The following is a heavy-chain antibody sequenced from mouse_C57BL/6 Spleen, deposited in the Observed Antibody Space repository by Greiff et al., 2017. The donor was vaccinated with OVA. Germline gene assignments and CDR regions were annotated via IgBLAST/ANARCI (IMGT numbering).Heavy chain of an antibody. CDR3: ARAGVWYYYFDY. Sequence: VQLQQPGTELVKPGASVKLSCKASGYTFTSYWMHWVKQRPGQGLEWIGNINPSNGGTNYNEKFKSKATLTVDKSSSTAYMQLSSLTSEGSAVYYCARAGVWYYYFDYWGQGTTLTVSS. CDR2: INPSNGGT. CDR1: GYTFTSYW. J-gene: IGHJ2*01. D-gene: IGHD2-10*02. V-gene: IGHV1-53*01.